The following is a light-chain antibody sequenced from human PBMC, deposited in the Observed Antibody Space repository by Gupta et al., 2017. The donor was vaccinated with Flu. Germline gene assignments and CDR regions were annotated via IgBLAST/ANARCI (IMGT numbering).Light chain of an antibody. Sequence: SYELTQPPSVSVSPGQTASITCSGDKLGDKYACWYQQKPGQSPVLVIYKDSKRPSGIPERFSGSNSGNTATLTISGTQAMDEDDYYCQAWDSSTGVFGTGTKVTVL. CDR1: KLGDKY. V-gene: IGLV3-1*01. CDR2: KDS. CDR3: QAWDSSTGV. J-gene: IGLJ1*01.